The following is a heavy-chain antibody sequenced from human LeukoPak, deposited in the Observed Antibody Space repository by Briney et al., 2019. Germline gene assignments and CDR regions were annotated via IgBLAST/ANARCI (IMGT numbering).Heavy chain of an antibody. CDR2: IKEDGSEK. Sequence: PGGSLRLSCAASGLTFSNYWMTWVRQAPGKGLEWVADIKEDGSEKYYVDSVKGRFTISRDNAKNSLFLQMDSLRSEDTAVYYCVTNSGWYRLDCWGQGTLVTVSS. CDR1: GLTFSNYW. CDR3: VTNSGWYRLDC. V-gene: IGHV3-7*03. J-gene: IGHJ4*02. D-gene: IGHD6-13*01.